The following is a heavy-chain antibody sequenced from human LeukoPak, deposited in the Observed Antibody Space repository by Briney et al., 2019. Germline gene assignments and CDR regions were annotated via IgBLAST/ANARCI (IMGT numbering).Heavy chain of an antibody. Sequence: SVKVSCKASGGTFSSHAISWVRQAPGQGLEWMGGIIPIFGTAKYAQKFQGRVTITADESTSTAYMELSSLRSEDTAVYYCARDSSEFRSLIPHWGQGTLVTVSS. CDR1: GGTFSSHA. CDR3: ARDSSEFRSLIPH. CDR2: IIPIFGTA. V-gene: IGHV1-69*13. D-gene: IGHD2-21*01. J-gene: IGHJ1*01.